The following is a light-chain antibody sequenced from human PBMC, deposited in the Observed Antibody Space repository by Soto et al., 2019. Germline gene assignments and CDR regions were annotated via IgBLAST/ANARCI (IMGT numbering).Light chain of an antibody. Sequence: DIQLTQSPSSLSAFVGDRVTVSCRASQAISTCLSWFQQKAEKVPPLLVYPASTLQDVVPERFSGSGSRTYSPLTINDLHAEDLPTYYCHHLRNYPCSFGPGTKLHSK. V-gene: IGKV1-9*01. CDR3: HHLRNYPCS. CDR2: PAS. CDR1: QAISTC. J-gene: IGKJ2*04.